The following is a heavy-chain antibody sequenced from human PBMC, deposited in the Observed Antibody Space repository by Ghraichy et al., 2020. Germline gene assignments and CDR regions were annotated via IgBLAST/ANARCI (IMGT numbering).Heavy chain of an antibody. CDR1: GFTFSGSN. CDR2: ISSTGSNV. J-gene: IGHJ4*02. CDR3: ARGTYRNNLFEY. Sequence: GGSLRLSCAASGFTFSGSNMHWVRQAPGKGLEWVSSISSTGSNVFYADSVKGRFTISRDNAKNSLYLQMNSLRAEDTAVYFCARGTYRNNLFEYWGQGTLVTVSS. D-gene: IGHD1/OR15-1a*01. V-gene: IGHV3-21*01.